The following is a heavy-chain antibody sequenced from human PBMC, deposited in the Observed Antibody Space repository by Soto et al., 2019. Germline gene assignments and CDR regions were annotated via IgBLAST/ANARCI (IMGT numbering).Heavy chain of an antibody. CDR3: AKTAAGVSGYFDL. CDR2: ISYDGSDK. Sequence: GGSLRLSCAASGFTFSNFGIHWVRQAPGKGLEWVALISYDGSDKYYADSVKGRFTISRDNSKNTLFLQMNSLRAEDTAVYYCAKTAAGVSGYFDLWGRGTLVTVSS. D-gene: IGHD6-13*01. V-gene: IGHV3-30*18. J-gene: IGHJ2*01. CDR1: GFTFSNFG.